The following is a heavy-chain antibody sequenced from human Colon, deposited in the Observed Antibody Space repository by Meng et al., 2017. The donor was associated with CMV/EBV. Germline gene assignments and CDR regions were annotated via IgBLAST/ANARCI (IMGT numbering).Heavy chain of an antibody. CDR2: MSSSASHI. CDR1: GFIFRSYT. D-gene: IGHD6-13*01. CDR3: ASTAAGTR. V-gene: IGHV3-21*01. Sequence: GESLKISCAASGFIFRSYTMNWGRQAPGKGLAWVSSMSSSASHIYYADSVKGRFTISRDNAKNSLYLQMNSLRAEDTAVYFCASTAAGTRWGRGTLVTVSS. J-gene: IGHJ1*01.